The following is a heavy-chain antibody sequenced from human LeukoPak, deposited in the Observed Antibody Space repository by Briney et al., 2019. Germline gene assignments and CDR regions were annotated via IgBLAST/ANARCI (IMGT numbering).Heavy chain of an antibody. Sequence: GGSLRLSCAASGFTFSSYSMNWVRQAPGKGLEWVSYIYSSSSTIYYADSVKGRFTISRDNAKNSLYLQMNSLRAEDTAVYYCARDLGYSSGPNYWGQGTRVTVSS. CDR3: ARDLGYSSGPNY. CDR1: GFTFSSYS. J-gene: IGHJ4*02. D-gene: IGHD6-19*01. V-gene: IGHV3-48*04. CDR2: IYSSSSTI.